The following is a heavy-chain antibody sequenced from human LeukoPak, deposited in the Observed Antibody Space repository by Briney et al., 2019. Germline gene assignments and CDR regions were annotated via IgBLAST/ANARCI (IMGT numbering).Heavy chain of an antibody. CDR1: GYTFTGYY. Sequence: ASVKVSCKASGYTFTGYYMHWVRQAPGQGLEWMGWINPNSGGTNYAQKFQGRVTMTRDTSISTAYMELSRLRSDDTAVYYCARDQFGRSCWFGDYYYGMDVWGQGTTVTVSS. V-gene: IGHV1-2*02. CDR3: ARDQFGRSCWFGDYYYGMDV. J-gene: IGHJ6*02. CDR2: INPNSGGT. D-gene: IGHD6-13*01.